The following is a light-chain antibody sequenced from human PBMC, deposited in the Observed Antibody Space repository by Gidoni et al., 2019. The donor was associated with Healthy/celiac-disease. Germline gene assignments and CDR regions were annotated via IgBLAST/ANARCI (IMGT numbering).Light chain of an antibody. CDR1: QDISNY. Sequence: DIQLTQSPSSLSASVGDRVTITCQASQDISNYLNWYQQKPGKATKLLIYDASNLETGVPSRFSGSGSGTDFTFTISSLQPEDIAIYYCQQYDNLYTFGQXTKLEIK. J-gene: IGKJ2*01. CDR2: DAS. CDR3: QQYDNLYT. V-gene: IGKV1-33*01.